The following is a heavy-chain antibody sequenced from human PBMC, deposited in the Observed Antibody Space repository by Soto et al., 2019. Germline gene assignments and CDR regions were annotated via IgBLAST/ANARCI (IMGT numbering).Heavy chain of an antibody. Sequence: QVQLVESGGGVVQPGRSLRLSCAASGFTFSSYGMHWVRQAPGKWLEWVAVIWYDGSNKYYADSVKGRFTISRDNSKNTLYLQMNSLRAEDTAVYYCARGETIFVYGMDVWGQGTTVTVSS. D-gene: IGHD3-3*01. CDR2: IWYDGSNK. V-gene: IGHV3-33*01. CDR3: ARGETIFVYGMDV. J-gene: IGHJ6*02. CDR1: GFTFSSYG.